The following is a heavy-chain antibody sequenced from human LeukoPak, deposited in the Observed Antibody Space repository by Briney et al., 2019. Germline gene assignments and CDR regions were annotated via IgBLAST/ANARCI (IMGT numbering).Heavy chain of an antibody. CDR2: INPNSGGT. V-gene: IGHV1-2*02. Sequence: GASVKVSCKASGYTFTGYCMPWVRQAPGPGLEWMGWINPNSGGTNYAQTVQGRVTMTRDTSISTVYLELSRLRSDDTAVYYCARERETPGRYFDYGRRGTVVTVSS. J-gene: IGHJ4*02. CDR1: GYTFTGYC. D-gene: IGHD1-14*01. CDR3: ARERETPGRYFDY.